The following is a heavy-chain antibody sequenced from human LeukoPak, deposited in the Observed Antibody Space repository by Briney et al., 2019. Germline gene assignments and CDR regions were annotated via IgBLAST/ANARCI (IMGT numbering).Heavy chain of an antibody. CDR1: GFTVSSNY. D-gene: IGHD5-24*01. CDR2: ISGNGATT. V-gene: IGHV3-23*01. CDR3: VRDRDFDS. Sequence: GGSLRLSCAASGFTVSSNYMSWVRQAPGEGLEWASAISGNGATTYYTDSVKGRFTFSRDNSKNTLYLQMKSLRAQDTAVYFCVRDRDFDSWGQGTLVTVSS. J-gene: IGHJ4*02.